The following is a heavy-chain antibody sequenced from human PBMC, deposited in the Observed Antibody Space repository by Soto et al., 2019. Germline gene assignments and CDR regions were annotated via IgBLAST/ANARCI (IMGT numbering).Heavy chain of an antibody. CDR1: GGTFSSYT. V-gene: IGHV1-69*04. J-gene: IGHJ3*02. CDR2: IIPILGIA. Sequence: GASVKVSCKASGGTFSSYTISWVRQAPGQGLEWMGRIIPILGIANYAQKFQGRVTITADKSTSTAYMELSSLRSEDTAVYYCARDPGGGVVVVAATRGAFDIWGQGTMLTVSS. CDR3: ARDPGGGVVVVAATRGAFDI. D-gene: IGHD2-15*01.